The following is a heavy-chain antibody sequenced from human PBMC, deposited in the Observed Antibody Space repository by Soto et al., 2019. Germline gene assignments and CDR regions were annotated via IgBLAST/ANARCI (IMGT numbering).Heavy chain of an antibody. CDR1: GGIFSTYA. D-gene: IGHD3-10*01. J-gene: IGHJ4*02. CDR3: ARDRDDYGSGNYYNRIDF. V-gene: IGHV1-69*01. Sequence: QVQLVQSGAEVKKPGSSVKVSCKASGGIFSTYAISWLRQAPGQGLEWMGGIIPIFGTPNYAQRFQGRVTITADEFTSTAYMELSILRSEDTALYYCARDRDDYGSGNYYNRIDFWGQGTLVTVSS. CDR2: IIPIFGTP.